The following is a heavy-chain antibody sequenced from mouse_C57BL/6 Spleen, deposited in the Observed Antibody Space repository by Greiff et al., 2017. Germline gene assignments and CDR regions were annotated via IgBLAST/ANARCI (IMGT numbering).Heavy chain of an antibody. CDR1: GFTFSDYY. J-gene: IGHJ1*03. Sequence: EVKVVESEGGLVQPGSSMKLSCTASGFTFSDYYMAWVRQVPEKGLEWVANINYDGSSTYYLDSLKSRFIISRDNAKNILYLQMSSLKSEDTATYYCARILWYFDVWGTGTTVTVSS. D-gene: IGHD2-10*02. CDR3: ARILWYFDV. CDR2: INYDGSST. V-gene: IGHV5-16*01.